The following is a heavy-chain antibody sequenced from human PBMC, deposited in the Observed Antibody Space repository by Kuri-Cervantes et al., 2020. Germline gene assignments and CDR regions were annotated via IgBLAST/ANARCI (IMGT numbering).Heavy chain of an antibody. Sequence: GESLKISCAASGFTFSSYGMHWVRQAPGKGLEWVAVIWYDGSNKYYADSVKGRFTISRDNSKNTLYLQMNSLRAEDTAVYYCARGRLINFLREFDPWGQGTLVTVSS. CDR3: ARGRLINFLREFDP. CDR2: IWYDGSNK. D-gene: IGHD3-10*01. V-gene: IGHV3-33*01. J-gene: IGHJ5*02. CDR1: GFTFSSYG.